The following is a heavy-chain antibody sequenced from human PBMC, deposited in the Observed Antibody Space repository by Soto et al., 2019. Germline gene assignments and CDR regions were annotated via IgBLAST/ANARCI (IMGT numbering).Heavy chain of an antibody. CDR2: IKPDGSEK. Sequence: HPGGSLRLSCAASGLSFSEYWMSWVRQAPGKGLEWVANIKPDGSEKYYVDSVKGRFTISRDNAKNSLYLQMNSLRAEDTAVYYCARDPGITIFGVVITNYYYGMDVWGQGTTVTVSS. J-gene: IGHJ6*02. D-gene: IGHD3-3*01. CDR3: ARDPGITIFGVVITNYYYGMDV. CDR1: GLSFSEYW. V-gene: IGHV3-7*01.